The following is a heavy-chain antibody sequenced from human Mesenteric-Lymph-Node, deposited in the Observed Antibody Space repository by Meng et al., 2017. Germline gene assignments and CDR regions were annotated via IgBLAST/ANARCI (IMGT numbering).Heavy chain of an antibody. D-gene: IGHD3-3*01. J-gene: IGHJ4*02. CDR1: GFTFDDYA. CDR3: ARPRDFTLWGGYDY. CDR2: VRSKAYGGTT. Sequence: GESLKISCAASGFTFDDYAMHWVRQAPGKGLEWVGFVRSKAYGGTTDYAASVKGRFTISRDDSKSIAYLQMNSLKTEDTAVYYCARPRDFTLWGGYDYWGQGTLVTVSS. V-gene: IGHV3-49*04.